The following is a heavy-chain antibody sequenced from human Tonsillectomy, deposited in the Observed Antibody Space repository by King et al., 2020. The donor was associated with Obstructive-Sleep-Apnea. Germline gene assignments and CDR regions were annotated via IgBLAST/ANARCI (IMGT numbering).Heavy chain of an antibody. V-gene: IGHV4-38-2*02. CDR3: ARVWGYYDSGGYIPEYFQH. CDR2: IYHDGST. Sequence: QLQESGPGLVKPSETLSLTCTVSGYSISTAYYWGWIRQPPGKGLEWIGSIYHDGSTYYNPSLKSRVTISVDTSKNQFSLKLSSVTAADTAVFYCARVWGYYDSGGYIPEYFQHWGQGTLVSVSS. CDR1: GYSISTAYY. D-gene: IGHD3-22*01. J-gene: IGHJ1*01.